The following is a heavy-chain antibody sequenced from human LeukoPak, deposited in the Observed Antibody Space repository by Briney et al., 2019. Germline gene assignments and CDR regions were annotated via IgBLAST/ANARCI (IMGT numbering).Heavy chain of an antibody. CDR1: GFTFSSYA. CDR2: ISGSGGST. V-gene: IGHV3-23*01. CDR3: AKGFYYDSSGNDY. D-gene: IGHD3-22*01. J-gene: IGHJ4*02. Sequence: GGSLRLSCAASGFTFSSYAMSWVRQAPGEGVEWVSAISGSGGSTYYADSVKGRFTISRDNSKNTLYLQMNSLRAEDTAVYYCAKGFYYDSSGNDYWGQGTLVTVSS.